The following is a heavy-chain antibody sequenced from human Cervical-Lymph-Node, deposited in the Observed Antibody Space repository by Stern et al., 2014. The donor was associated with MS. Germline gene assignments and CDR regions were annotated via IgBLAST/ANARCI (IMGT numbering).Heavy chain of an antibody. V-gene: IGHV3-30*18. J-gene: IGHJ6*02. CDR3: AKDLGGSYYHYYYGMDV. D-gene: IGHD1-26*01. CDR2: ISYDGSTQ. Sequence: MQLVESGGGVVQPGRSLRLSCAASGFTFSSYGMHWVRPAPGKGLEWVAVISYDGSTQYYADYVKGRFTLSRDNSKHTVYLQMNSLRAEDTAVYYCAKDLGGSYYHYYYGMDVWGQGTTVTVSS. CDR1: GFTFSSYG.